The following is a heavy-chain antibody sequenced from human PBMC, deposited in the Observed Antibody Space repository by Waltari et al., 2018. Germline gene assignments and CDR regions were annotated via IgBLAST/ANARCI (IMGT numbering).Heavy chain of an antibody. CDR3: ARGAPDYGDYEYHFDY. Sequence: EVQLVESGGGLVKPGGSLRLSCAASGFTFSSYSMNWVRQAPGKGLEWVSSISSSSSYIYYADSVKGRFTISRDNAKNSLYLQMNSLRAEDTAVYYCARGAPDYGDYEYHFDYWGQGTLVTVSS. V-gene: IGHV3-21*04. CDR1: GFTFSSYS. CDR2: ISSSSSYI. J-gene: IGHJ4*02. D-gene: IGHD4-17*01.